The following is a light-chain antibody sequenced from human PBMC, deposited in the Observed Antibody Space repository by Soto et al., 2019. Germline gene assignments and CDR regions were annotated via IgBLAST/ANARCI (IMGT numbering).Light chain of an antibody. Sequence: QSVLTQPAYLSGSPGQSITISCTGTSSDVGASNYVSWYQQHPGKAPKLLIYEVTYRPSGVSDHFSGSKSGNTASLTISGLQAEDEGDYFCSSYAGSSNVFGTGTKVTVL. CDR2: EVT. V-gene: IGLV2-14*03. CDR1: SSDVGASNY. J-gene: IGLJ1*01. CDR3: SSYAGSSNV.